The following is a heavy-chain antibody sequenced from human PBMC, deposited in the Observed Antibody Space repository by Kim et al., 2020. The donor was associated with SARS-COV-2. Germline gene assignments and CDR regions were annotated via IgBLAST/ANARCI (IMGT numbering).Heavy chain of an antibody. Sequence: ASVKVSCKASGYTFTGYYMHWVRPAPGQGLEWMGWINPNSGGTNYAQKFQGRVTMTRDTSISTAYMELSRLRSDDTAVYYCARVNRGTDGLDIWGQGTMATVSS. CDR2: INPNSGGT. V-gene: IGHV1-2*02. CDR3: ARVNRGTDGLDI. D-gene: IGHD1-1*01. J-gene: IGHJ3*02. CDR1: GYTFTGYY.